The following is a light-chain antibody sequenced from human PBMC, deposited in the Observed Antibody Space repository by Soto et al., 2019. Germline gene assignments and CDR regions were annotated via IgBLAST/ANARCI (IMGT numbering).Light chain of an antibody. V-gene: IGKV3-15*01. CDR2: GAS. CDR1: EYVSNN. J-gene: IGKJ5*01. Sequence: ETVMTQSPATLSESPGERVTLSCRASEYVSNNLAWYQQRPGQPPRLLIYGASTRATGIPSRFSGSGSGTEFTLTISGLQSEDFAIYFCQQYNNWPPLTFGQGTRLEVK. CDR3: QQYNNWPPLT.